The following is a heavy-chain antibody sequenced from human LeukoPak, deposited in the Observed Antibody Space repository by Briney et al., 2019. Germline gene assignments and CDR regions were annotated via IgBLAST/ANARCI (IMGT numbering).Heavy chain of an antibody. CDR3: AREGVKMATIGSFDY. CDR2: INHSGSA. Sequence: SETLSFTCAVYGGSFSGYYWSWIRQPPGKGLEWIGEINHSGSANYNPSLKSRVTISVDTSKNQFSLKLSSVTAADTAVYYCAREGVKMATIGSFDYWGQGTLVTVSS. V-gene: IGHV4-34*01. J-gene: IGHJ4*02. CDR1: GGSFSGYY. D-gene: IGHD5-24*01.